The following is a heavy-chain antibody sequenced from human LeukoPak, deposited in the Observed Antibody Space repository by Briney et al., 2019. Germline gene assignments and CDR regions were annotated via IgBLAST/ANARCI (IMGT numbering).Heavy chain of an antibody. CDR1: GYSFTSYW. J-gene: IGHJ5*02. V-gene: IGHV5-51*01. CDR3: AREGGVVNQREYNWFDP. CDR2: IYPGDSDT. D-gene: IGHD3-3*01. Sequence: GESLKISCKGSGYSFTSYWIGWVRQMPGKGLEWMGIIYPGDSDTRYSPSFQGQVTISADKSISTAFLQWSSLKASDTAMYYCAREGGVVNQREYNWFDPWGQGTLVTVSS.